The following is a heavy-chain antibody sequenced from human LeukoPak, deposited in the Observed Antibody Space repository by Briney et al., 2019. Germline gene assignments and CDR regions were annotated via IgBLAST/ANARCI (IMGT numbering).Heavy chain of an antibody. J-gene: IGHJ4*02. CDR3: AKGLYYDLLTGYFH. CDR1: GFTFSSYA. CDR2: ISGSGGSI. D-gene: IGHD3-9*01. Sequence: PGGSLRLSCAASGFTFSSYAMSWVRQAPGKGLEWVSAISGSGGSIYHADSVKGRFTISRDNSKNALYLQMNSLRAEDTALYYCAKGLYYDLLTGYFHWGQGTLVTVSS. V-gene: IGHV3-23*01.